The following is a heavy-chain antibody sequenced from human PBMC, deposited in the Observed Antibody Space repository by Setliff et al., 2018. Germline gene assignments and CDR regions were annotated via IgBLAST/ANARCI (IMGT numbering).Heavy chain of an antibody. CDR1: GYSFTNYG. CDR2: NSV. V-gene: IGHV1-18*01. Sequence: ASVKVSCKTSGYSFTNYGINRVRQAPGQGLEWMGWNSVYAREFQGRVTMTIDTPTSTDYMELRGLSSADTAVYYFARGPPDFVVVPAAAKFDYWGPGTLVTVSS. D-gene: IGHD2-2*01. CDR3: ARGPPDFVVVPAAAKFDY. J-gene: IGHJ4*02.